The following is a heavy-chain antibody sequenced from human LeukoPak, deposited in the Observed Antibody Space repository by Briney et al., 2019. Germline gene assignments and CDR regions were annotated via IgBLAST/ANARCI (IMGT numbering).Heavy chain of an antibody. CDR3: ARGITMIVVVFDH. CDR2: IYYSGST. J-gene: IGHJ4*02. D-gene: IGHD3-22*01. Sequence: SETLSLTCTVSGGSISSYYWSWIRQPPGKGLEWIGYIYYSGSTNYNPSLKSRATISVDTSKNQFSLKLSSVTAADTAVYYCARGITMIVVVFDHWGQGTLVTVSS. CDR1: GGSISSYY. V-gene: IGHV4-59*12.